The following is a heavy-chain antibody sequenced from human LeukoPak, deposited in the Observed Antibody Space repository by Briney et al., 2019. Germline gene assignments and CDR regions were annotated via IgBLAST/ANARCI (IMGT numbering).Heavy chain of an antibody. V-gene: IGHV3-23*01. D-gene: IGHD2-2*01. Sequence: PGGSLRLSCAASGPTFSNYAMSWVRQAPGMGLEWVSAISGSGGSTYYADSVKGRFTSSRDNSKNTLCLQMNSLRAEDTAVYYCARARTLGYCRSTRCRSIDYWGQGTLVTVSS. CDR2: ISGSGGST. J-gene: IGHJ4*02. CDR3: ARARTLGYCRSTRCRSIDY. CDR1: GPTFSNYA.